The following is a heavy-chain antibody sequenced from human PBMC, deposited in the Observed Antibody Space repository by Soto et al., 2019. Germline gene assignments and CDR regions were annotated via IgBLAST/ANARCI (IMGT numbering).Heavy chain of an antibody. D-gene: IGHD3-10*01. CDR2: MNPNSGNT. J-gene: IGHJ3*02. Sequence: QVQLVQSGAEVKKPGASVKVSCKASGYTFTSYDINWVRQATGQGLEWMGWMNPNSGNTGYAQKFQVRVTITRNTSISPAYMVPSSLRSEVTAVYFCTRSINYYDSGHDAFDTWCQAKVVRVSS. CDR1: GYTFTSYD. CDR3: TRSINYYDSGHDAFDT. V-gene: IGHV1-8*01.